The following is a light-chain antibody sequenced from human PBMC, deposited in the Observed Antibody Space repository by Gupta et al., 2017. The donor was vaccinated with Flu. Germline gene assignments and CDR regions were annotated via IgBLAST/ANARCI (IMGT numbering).Light chain of an antibody. Sequence: DIQMTQSPSSLSASEGDRVTITCQASQDINNYLNWYQQKSGKAPKLLIYDASNLETGVPSRFSGSGSGTDFTFTIRSLQPEDIATYYCQQYYNLFTFGPGTKVDI. CDR1: QDINNY. J-gene: IGKJ3*01. CDR2: DAS. CDR3: QQYYNLFT. V-gene: IGKV1-33*01.